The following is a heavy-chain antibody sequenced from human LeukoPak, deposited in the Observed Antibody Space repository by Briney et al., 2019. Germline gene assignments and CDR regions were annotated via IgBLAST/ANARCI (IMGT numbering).Heavy chain of an antibody. D-gene: IGHD3-22*01. J-gene: IGHJ3*02. CDR3: ATPYYYDSSYAFDI. Sequence: ASVKVSCKVSGYTLTELSMHWVRQAPGKGLEWMGGFDPEDGETIYAQKFQGRVTMTEDTSTDTAYMELSSLRSEDTAAYYCATPYYYDSSYAFDIWGQGTMVTVSS. CDR1: GYTLTELS. V-gene: IGHV1-24*01. CDR2: FDPEDGET.